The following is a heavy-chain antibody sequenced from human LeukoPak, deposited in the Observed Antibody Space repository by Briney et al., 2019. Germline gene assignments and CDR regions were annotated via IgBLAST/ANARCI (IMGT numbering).Heavy chain of an antibody. Sequence: PGGSLRLSCAASGSTFSSYSMNWVRQAPGKGLEWVSYISSSSSTIYYADSVKGRFTISRDNAKNSLYLQMNSLRAEDTAVYYCARAFLATVTITTDYYYGMDVWGQGTTVTVSS. CDR2: ISSSSSTI. V-gene: IGHV3-48*04. D-gene: IGHD4-17*01. CDR3: ARAFLATVTITTDYYYGMDV. CDR1: GSTFSSYS. J-gene: IGHJ6*02.